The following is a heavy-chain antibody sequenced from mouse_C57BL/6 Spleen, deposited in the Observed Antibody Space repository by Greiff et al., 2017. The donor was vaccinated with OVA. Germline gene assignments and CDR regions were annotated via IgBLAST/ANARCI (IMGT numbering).Heavy chain of an antibody. D-gene: IGHD1-1*01. CDR3: ARVGLDYGSSYYFDY. V-gene: IGHV1-69*01. CDR2: IDPSDSYT. Sequence: QVQLQQPGAELVMPGASVKLSCKASGYTFTSYWMHWVKQRPGQGLEWIGEIDPSDSYTNYNQKFKGKSTLTVDKSSSTAYMQLSSLTSEDSAVYYCARVGLDYGSSYYFDYWGQGTTLTVSS. CDR1: GYTFTSYW. J-gene: IGHJ2*01.